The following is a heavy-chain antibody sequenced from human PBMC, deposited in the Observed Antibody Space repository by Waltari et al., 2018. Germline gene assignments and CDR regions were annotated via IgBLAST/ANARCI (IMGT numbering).Heavy chain of an antibody. CDR1: GFIFSDYW. V-gene: IGHV3-74*01. D-gene: IGHD6-19*01. Sequence: EVQLVESGGGIVQPGGSLRLSCAASGFIFSDYWMHWVRQAPGKGLVSVYLINTDGTITGYADSVKGRFTISRDNAKKTLFLQMDSLTAEDTAIYYCVLYSSEPLGDCWGQGTLVTVSS. J-gene: IGHJ4*02. CDR3: VLYSSEPLGDC. CDR2: INTDGTIT.